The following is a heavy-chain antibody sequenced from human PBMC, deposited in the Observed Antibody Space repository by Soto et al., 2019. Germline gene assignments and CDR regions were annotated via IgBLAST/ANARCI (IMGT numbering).Heavy chain of an antibody. CDR1: GFSISNFG. Sequence: PGGSLRLSCSASGFSISNFGMFWVRQAPGRGLEWISFISRSHSDIYYADSVKGRFTISRDNAKNSMFLQMNSLRDEDRAVYHCGREGPNGYIPYYSETWGQGVPVTVSS. J-gene: IGHJ5*02. CDR3: GREGPNGYIPYYSET. V-gene: IGHV3-21*05. D-gene: IGHD1-26*01. CDR2: ISRSHSDI.